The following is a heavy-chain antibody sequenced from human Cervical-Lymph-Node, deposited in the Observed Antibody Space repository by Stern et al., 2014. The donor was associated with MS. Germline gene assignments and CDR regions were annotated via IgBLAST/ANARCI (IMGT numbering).Heavy chain of an antibody. J-gene: IGHJ4*02. Sequence: QVQLQESGPGLVKPSQTLSLTCTVSGGSISSGGYYCSWIRQHPGKGLEWIGYIYYSGSTYYNPSLKSRVTISVDTSKNQFSLKLSSVTAADTAVYYCARAYYYDSSGYTHDYWGQGTLVTVSS. CDR2: IYYSGST. CDR1: GGSISSGGYY. CDR3: ARAYYYDSSGYTHDY. V-gene: IGHV4-31*03. D-gene: IGHD3-22*01.